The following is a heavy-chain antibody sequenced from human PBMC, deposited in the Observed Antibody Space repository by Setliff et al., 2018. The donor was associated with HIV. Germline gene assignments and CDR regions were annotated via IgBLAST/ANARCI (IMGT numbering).Heavy chain of an antibody. Sequence: PSETLSLTCTVSGGSIKSSSDYWGWIRQPPGKGLEWIGYISTSGSTNYNPSLKSRVTISVDTSKNHVSLKLTSVTAADTAVYYCAREGLGLFDYWGQGTLVTVSS. CDR3: AREGLGLFDY. CDR2: ISTSGST. V-gene: IGHV4-61*05. J-gene: IGHJ4*02. CDR1: GGSIKSSSDY. D-gene: IGHD1-26*01.